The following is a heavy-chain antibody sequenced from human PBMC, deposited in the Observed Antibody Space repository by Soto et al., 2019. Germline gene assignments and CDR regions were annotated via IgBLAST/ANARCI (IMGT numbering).Heavy chain of an antibody. CDR3: ARQPNYYDSSRYYYSDY. J-gene: IGHJ4*02. Sequence: PGESLKISCKGSGFTFTNYWIAWVRQMPGKGLEWMGIIYPGDSKTRYSPSFQGQVTISADKSIGTAFLHWSSLKASDTAMYYCARQPNYYDSSRYYYSDYWGQGTQVTVSS. CDR1: GFTFTNYW. D-gene: IGHD3-22*01. V-gene: IGHV5-51*01. CDR2: IYPGDSKT.